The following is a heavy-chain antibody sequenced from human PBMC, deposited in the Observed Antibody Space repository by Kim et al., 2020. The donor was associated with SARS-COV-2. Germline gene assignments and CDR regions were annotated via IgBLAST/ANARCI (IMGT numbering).Heavy chain of an antibody. Sequence: LSLTCAASGFTFSSYGMHWVRQAPGKGLEWVAVISYDGSNKYYADSVKGRFTISRDNSKNTLYLQMNSLRAEDTAVYYCARTPAVAGNFDYWGQGTL. V-gene: IGHV3-33*05. CDR3: ARTPAVAGNFDY. CDR2: ISYDGSNK. D-gene: IGHD6-19*01. J-gene: IGHJ4*02. CDR1: GFTFSSYG.